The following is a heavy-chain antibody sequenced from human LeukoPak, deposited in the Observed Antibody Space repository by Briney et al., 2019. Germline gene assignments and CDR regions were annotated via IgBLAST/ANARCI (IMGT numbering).Heavy chain of an antibody. J-gene: IGHJ4*02. CDR2: INWNGGST. V-gene: IGHV3-20*04. D-gene: IGHD2-21*02. CDR3: ARFVVVTATKYYFDY. CDR1: GFSFDDYG. Sequence: GGSLRLSCTASGFSFDDYGMSWVRQAPGKGLEWVSGINWNGGSTGYADSVKGRFTISRDNAKNSLYLQMNSLRAEDTALYYCARFVVVTATKYYFDYWGQGTLVTVSS.